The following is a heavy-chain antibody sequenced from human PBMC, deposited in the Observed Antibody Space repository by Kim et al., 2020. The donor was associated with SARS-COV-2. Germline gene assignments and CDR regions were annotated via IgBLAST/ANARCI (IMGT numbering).Heavy chain of an antibody. CDR2: ISWNRDSI. D-gene: IGHD6-6*01. CDR3: AKELEPRHTSPLDH. Sequence: GGSLRLSCAASGFRFEEYAMHWVRQAPGKGLEWVSGISWNRDSIVYADSVKGRFTISRDNAKNSLYLQMNSLRVEDTALYFCAKELEPRHTSPLDHWGQGTLVTVSS. CDR1: GFRFEEYA. V-gene: IGHV3-9*01. J-gene: IGHJ4*02.